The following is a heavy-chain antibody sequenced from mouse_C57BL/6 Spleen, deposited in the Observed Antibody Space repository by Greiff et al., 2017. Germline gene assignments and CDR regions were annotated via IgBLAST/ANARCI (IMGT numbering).Heavy chain of an antibody. V-gene: IGHV5-17*01. J-gene: IGHJ4*01. CDR3: ARGYDSPYYYAMDY. CDR1: GFTFSDYG. Sequence: EVLLVESGGGLVKPGGSLKLSCAASGFTFSDYGMHWVRQAPEKGLEWVAYISSGGSTIYYADTVKGRFTISRDNAKNTLFLQMTSLRSEDTAMYYCARGYDSPYYYAMDYWGQGTSVTVSS. D-gene: IGHD1-1*01. CDR2: ISSGGSTI.